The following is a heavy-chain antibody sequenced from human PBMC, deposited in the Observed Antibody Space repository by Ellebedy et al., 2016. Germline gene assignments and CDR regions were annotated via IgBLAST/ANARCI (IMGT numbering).Heavy chain of an antibody. CDR3: ARHIASAGAFDI. V-gene: IGHV4-4*02. D-gene: IGHD2-21*01. CDR1: GGSIKSSNW. J-gene: IGHJ3*02. CDR2: IYQNGRS. Sequence: GSLRLSCAVSGGSIKSSNWWSWVRQPPGEGLEWIGEIYQNGRSNYNPSLKSPVTMSVDISKNPFSLKLTSVTAAETAVYYCARHIASAGAFDIWGQGTMVTASS.